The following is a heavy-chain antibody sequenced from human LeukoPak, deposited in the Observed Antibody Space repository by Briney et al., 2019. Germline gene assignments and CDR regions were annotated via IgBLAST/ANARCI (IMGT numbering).Heavy chain of an antibody. D-gene: IGHD5-24*01. CDR1: GFTVSSNY. V-gene: IGHV3-53*01. CDR2: IYSGGST. Sequence: QTGGSLRLSCAASGFTVSSNYMSWVRQAPGKGLEWVSVIYSGGSTYYADSVKGRFTISRDNSKNTLYLQMNSLRAEDTAVYYCARDADGYYNFDYWGQGTLVTVSS. J-gene: IGHJ4*02. CDR3: ARDADGYYNFDY.